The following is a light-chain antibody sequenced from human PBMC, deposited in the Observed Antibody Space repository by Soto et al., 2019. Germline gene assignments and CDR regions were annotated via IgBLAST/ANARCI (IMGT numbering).Light chain of an antibody. J-gene: IGLJ1*01. CDR3: QSYDSSLSAYV. CDR1: SSNVGAGYD. CDR2: GNS. V-gene: IGLV1-40*01. Sequence: VLAQPPSVSGAPGQKVTISCTGSSSNVGAGYDLHWYQQLPGTAPKLLLYGNSNRPSGVPDRFSGSKSGTSASLAITGLQAEDEADYYCQSYDSSLSAYVFGTGTKVTVL.